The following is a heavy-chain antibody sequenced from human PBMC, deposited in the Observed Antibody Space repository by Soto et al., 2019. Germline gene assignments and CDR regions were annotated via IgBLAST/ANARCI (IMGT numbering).Heavy chain of an antibody. CDR3: AREVSIAAAGPYGMDV. D-gene: IGHD6-13*01. Sequence: EVQLVESGGGLVKPGGSLRLSCAASGFTFSSYSMNWVRQAPGKGLEWVSSISSSSSYIYYTDSVKGRFTISRDNAKNSLYLQMNNLRAEDTAVYYCAREVSIAAAGPYGMDVWGQGTTVTVSS. CDR1: GFTFSSYS. J-gene: IGHJ6*02. V-gene: IGHV3-21*01. CDR2: ISSSSSYI.